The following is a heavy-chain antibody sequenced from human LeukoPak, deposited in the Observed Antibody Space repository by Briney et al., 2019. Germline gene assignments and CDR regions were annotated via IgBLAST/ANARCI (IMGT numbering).Heavy chain of an antibody. D-gene: IGHD6-13*01. Sequence: ASVKVSCKASGYTFTSYGISWVRQAPGQGLEWMGWISAYNGNTNYAQKLQGRVTMTTDTSTSTAYMELRSLRSDDTAVYYCARSLSSIAAAGIGRPEDYWGQGTLVTVSS. CDR3: ARSLSSIAAAGIGRPEDY. V-gene: IGHV1-18*01. CDR2: ISAYNGNT. J-gene: IGHJ4*02. CDR1: GYTFTSYG.